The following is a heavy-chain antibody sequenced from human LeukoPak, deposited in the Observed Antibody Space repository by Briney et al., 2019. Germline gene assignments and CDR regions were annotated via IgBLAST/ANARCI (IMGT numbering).Heavy chain of an antibody. V-gene: IGHV1-18*01. CDR2: ISAYNGNT. CDR1: GYTFTSYG. Sequence: ASVKVSCKASGYTFTSYGISWVRQAPGQGLEWMGWISAYNGNTNYAQKLQGRVTMTTDTSTSTAYMELRSLRSDDTAVYYCALLVGATTDDAFDIWGQGTMVTVSS. D-gene: IGHD1-26*01. CDR3: ALLVGATTDDAFDI. J-gene: IGHJ3*02.